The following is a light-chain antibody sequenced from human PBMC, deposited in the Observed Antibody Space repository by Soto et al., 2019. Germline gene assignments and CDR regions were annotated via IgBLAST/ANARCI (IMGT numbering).Light chain of an antibody. CDR1: SSNIGNNC. J-gene: IGLJ2*01. V-gene: IGLV1-51*02. CDR3: GTWDSSLSVEV. CDR2: ENN. Sequence: QAVVTQPPSVSAAPGQKVTISCSGSSSNIGNNCVSWYQQLPGTAPKLLIYENNKRPSGIPDRFSGSKSGTSASLGITGLQTGDEADYYCGTWDSSLSVEVFGGGTKLTVL.